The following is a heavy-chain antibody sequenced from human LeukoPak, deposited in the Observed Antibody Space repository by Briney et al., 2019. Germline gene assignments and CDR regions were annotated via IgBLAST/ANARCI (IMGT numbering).Heavy chain of an antibody. CDR1: GGSINSGNHF. CDR2: IFYGGNT. V-gene: IGHV4-31*03. CDR3: ARDVIAAAGTDAFDT. Sequence: PSETLSLTCTVSGGSINSGNHFWSWIRQHPAKGLEWIGYIFYGGNTYYNPSLESRVTISVDTSKNKFSLKLNSVTAADTAVYYCARDVIAAAGTDAFDTWGQGTMVTVSS. J-gene: IGHJ3*02. D-gene: IGHD6-13*01.